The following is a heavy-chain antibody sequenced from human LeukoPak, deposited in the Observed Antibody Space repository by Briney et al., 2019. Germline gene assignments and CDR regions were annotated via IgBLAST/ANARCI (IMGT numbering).Heavy chain of an antibody. CDR3: ARPPPRVSTTGTTGDY. V-gene: IGHV1-8*01. D-gene: IGHD1-1*01. CDR1: GYTFTSYD. J-gene: IGHJ4*02. Sequence: GASVTVSCKASGYTFTSYDIKWVRQAPGQGLEWMGWMNTNSGNTVYAQKFQGRVTMTRNTSINTAYMDLSSGRSEDTAMYYCARPPPRVSTTGTTGDYWGQGTLVTVSS. CDR2: MNTNSGNT.